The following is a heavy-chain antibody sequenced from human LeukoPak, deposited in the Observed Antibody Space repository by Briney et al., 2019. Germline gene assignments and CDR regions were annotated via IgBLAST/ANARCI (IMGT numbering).Heavy chain of an antibody. CDR3: AADVITMVRGAADY. D-gene: IGHD3-10*01. CDR1: EYTFTGYY. Sequence: ASAKVSCKASEYTFTGYYMHWVRQAPGQGLEWMGWINPNSGGTNYAQKFQGRVTMTRDTSISTAYMELSRLRSDDTAVYYCAADVITMVRGAADYWGQGTLVTVSS. V-gene: IGHV1-2*02. CDR2: INPNSGGT. J-gene: IGHJ4*02.